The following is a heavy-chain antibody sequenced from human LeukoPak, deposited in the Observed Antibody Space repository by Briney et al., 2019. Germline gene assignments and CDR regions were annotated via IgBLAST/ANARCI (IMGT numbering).Heavy chain of an antibody. CDR1: GYTFTGYY. Sequence: ASVKVSCKASGYTFTGYYMHWVRQAPGQGLEWMGWINPNSGGTNYAQKFQGRVTMTRDTSISTAYMELSRLRSDDTAVYYCARVGLRWGSYRSTPGYWGQGTLVTVSS. J-gene: IGHJ4*02. D-gene: IGHD3-16*02. V-gene: IGHV1-2*02. CDR2: INPNSGGT. CDR3: ARVGLRWGSYRSTPGY.